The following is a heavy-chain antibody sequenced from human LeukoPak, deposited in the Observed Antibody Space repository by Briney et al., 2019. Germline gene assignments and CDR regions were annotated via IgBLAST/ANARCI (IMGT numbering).Heavy chain of an antibody. CDR2: ISGSGGSA. V-gene: IGHV3-23*01. Sequence: PGGSLRLSCAASGFTFSSYAMSWVRQAPGKGLEWVSAISGSGGSAYYADSVKGRFTISRDNSKNTLYLQMNSLRAEDTAVYYCAEADYDSSGYYFDYWGQGTLVTVSS. J-gene: IGHJ4*02. CDR3: AEADYDSSGYYFDY. CDR1: GFTFSSYA. D-gene: IGHD3-22*01.